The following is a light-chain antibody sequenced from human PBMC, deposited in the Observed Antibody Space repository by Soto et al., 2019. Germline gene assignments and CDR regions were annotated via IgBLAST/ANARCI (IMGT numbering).Light chain of an antibody. CDR2: GAS. V-gene: IGKV3-11*01. CDR1: QGVGSY. J-gene: IGKJ2*01. CDR3: QQRDKWPRT. Sequence: DIVLTQSPATLSLSPGERATLSCRASQGVGSYLAWFQHKPGQAPRLLIYGASNRATDIPGRFSGRGSGTDFTLTISSLESGDSAVYYCQQRDKWPRTFGQGTKLEIK.